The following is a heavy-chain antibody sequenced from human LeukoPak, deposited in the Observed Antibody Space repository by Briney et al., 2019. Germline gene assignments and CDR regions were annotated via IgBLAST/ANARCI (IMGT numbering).Heavy chain of an antibody. CDR1: GFTFSSYW. CDR2: IKQDGSEK. CDR3: ARDKPIAVVPRPFDI. V-gene: IGHV3-7*01. D-gene: IGHD6-19*01. Sequence: GGSLRLSCAASGFTFSSYWVSWVRQAPGKGLEWVANIKQDGSEKYYVDSVKGRFTISRDNAKNSLYLQMNSLRAEDTAVYYCARDKPIAVVPRPFDIWGQGTMVTVSS. J-gene: IGHJ3*02.